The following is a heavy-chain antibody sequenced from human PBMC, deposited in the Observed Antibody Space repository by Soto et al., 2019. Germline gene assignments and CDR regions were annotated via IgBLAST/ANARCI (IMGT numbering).Heavy chain of an antibody. CDR2: ISGSGGST. D-gene: IGHD3-10*01. CDR3: AKRGSGSYYDY. Sequence: PGGSLKLSCAASGFTFSSYAMSWVRQAPGKGLERVSVISGSGGSTYYADSVKGRFTISRDNSKNTLYLQMNSLRAEDTAVYYCAKRGSGSYYDYWGQGTLVTVSS. V-gene: IGHV3-23*01. CDR1: GFTFSSYA. J-gene: IGHJ4*02.